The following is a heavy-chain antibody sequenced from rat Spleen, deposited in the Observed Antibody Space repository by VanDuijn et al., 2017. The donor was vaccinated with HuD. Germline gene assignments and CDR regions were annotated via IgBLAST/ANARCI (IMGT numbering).Heavy chain of an antibody. CDR2: ITHIGGIT. Sequence: EVQLVESGGGLVQPGRSLKLSCVASGFTFNNYWMTWIRQAPGKGLEWVATITHIGGITYYPDSVKGRFTISRDNVESTLYLQMNSLRSEDTATYYCARLLGPHYFDYWGQGVMVTVSS. CDR3: ARLLGPHYFDY. CDR1: GFTFNNYW. J-gene: IGHJ2*01. V-gene: IGHV5-31*01.